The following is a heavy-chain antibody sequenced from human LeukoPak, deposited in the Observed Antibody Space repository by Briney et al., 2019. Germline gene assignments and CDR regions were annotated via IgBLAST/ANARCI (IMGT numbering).Heavy chain of an antibody. Sequence: GGSLRLSCAASGFTFSSYAMSWVRQAPGKGLEWVSAISGSGGSTYYADSVKGRFTISRDNSKNTLYLQMNSLRAEDTAVYYCARFVVQGFSYFDSWGQGTLVTVSS. CDR3: ARFVVQGFSYFDS. CDR2: ISGSGGST. D-gene: IGHD3-10*01. J-gene: IGHJ4*02. CDR1: GFTFSSYA. V-gene: IGHV3-23*01.